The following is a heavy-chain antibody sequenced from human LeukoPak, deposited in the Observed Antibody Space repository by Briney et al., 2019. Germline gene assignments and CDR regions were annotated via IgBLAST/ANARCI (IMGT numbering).Heavy chain of an antibody. CDR2: IYTIGST. CDR1: GGSLSSYY. Sequence: SETLSLTCTVSGGSLSSYYWSWVRPPAGEGLEWIGRIYTIGSTNYNPSLKSRVTMSVNTSKNQSNLKLSSVTAADTAVYYCARPLRCSGNNCYMDNWFDPWGQGSLVTVSS. D-gene: IGHD2-2*02. CDR3: ARPLRCSGNNCYMDNWFDP. V-gene: IGHV4-4*07. J-gene: IGHJ5*02.